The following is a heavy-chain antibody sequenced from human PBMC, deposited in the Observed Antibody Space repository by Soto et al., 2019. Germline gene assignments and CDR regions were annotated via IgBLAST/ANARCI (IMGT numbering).Heavy chain of an antibody. Sequence: ASVKVSCKASGYTFTSYGISWVRQAPGQGLEWMGWISAYNGNTNYAQKLQGRVTMTRDTSASTAYMELSSLRSEDTAVYYCARDLGGWPDYWGQGTLVTVSS. V-gene: IGHV1-18*01. D-gene: IGHD2-15*01. CDR1: GYTFTSYG. CDR2: ISAYNGNT. CDR3: ARDLGGWPDY. J-gene: IGHJ4*02.